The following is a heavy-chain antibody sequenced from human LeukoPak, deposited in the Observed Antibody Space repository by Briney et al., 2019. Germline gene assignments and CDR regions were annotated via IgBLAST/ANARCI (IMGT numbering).Heavy chain of an antibody. V-gene: IGHV1-2*02. J-gene: IGHJ4*02. CDR2: INPNSGGT. Sequence: ASVKVSCKASGYTFTGYYMHWVRQAPGQGLEWMGWINPNSGGTNYAQKFRGRVTMTRDTSISTAYMELSRLRSVDTAVYYCARGPNTYYYDSSGYPFGYWGQGTLVTVSS. CDR3: ARGPNTYYYDSSGYPFGY. D-gene: IGHD3-22*01. CDR1: GYTFTGYY.